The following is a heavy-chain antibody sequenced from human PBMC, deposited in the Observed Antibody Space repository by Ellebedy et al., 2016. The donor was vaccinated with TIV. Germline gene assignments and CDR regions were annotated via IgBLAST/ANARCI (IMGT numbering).Heavy chain of an antibody. V-gene: IGHV1-2*02. CDR2: VTLSSGAT. CDR3: AKDPFGKYIRENYYYYGMDV. D-gene: IGHD3-10*01. CDR1: GYTFTGYY. Sequence: AASVKVSCKTSGYTFTGYYIHWVRQAPGQGLEWMGWVTLSSGATNYARTFQGRVTMTRDTSINTAYMELSGLRSDDTAVYYCAKDPFGKYIRENYYYYGMDVWGLGTTVTVSS. J-gene: IGHJ6*02.